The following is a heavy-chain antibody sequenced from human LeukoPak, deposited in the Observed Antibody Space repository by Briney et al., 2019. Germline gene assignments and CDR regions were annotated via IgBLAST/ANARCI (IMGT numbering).Heavy chain of an antibody. CDR2: IYYSGST. Sequence: SETLSLTCTVSGGSISRYYWSWIRQPPGKGLEWIGYIYYSGSTNYNPSLKSRVTISVDTSKNQFSLKLSSVTAADTAVYYCARGVVVAAIDAFDIWGQGTMVTVSS. J-gene: IGHJ3*02. CDR1: GGSISRYY. CDR3: ARGVVVAAIDAFDI. V-gene: IGHV4-59*01. D-gene: IGHD2-15*01.